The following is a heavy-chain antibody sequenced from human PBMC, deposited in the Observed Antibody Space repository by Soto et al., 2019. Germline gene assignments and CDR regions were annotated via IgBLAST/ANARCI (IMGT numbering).Heavy chain of an antibody. Sequence: QLQLQESGPGLVKPSETVSLTCTVSGGSFRSSTYCWGWIRQPPGKGLEWIGSMYSGGNTYYNLSLKSRVTVSVDTSKNHFSLKLTSVTATDTALYYCARQPYDSTGYYYGAWGQGTLVTVSS. CDR3: ARQPYDSTGYYYGA. V-gene: IGHV4-39*01. D-gene: IGHD3-22*01. CDR1: GGSFRSSTYC. J-gene: IGHJ5*02. CDR2: MYSGGNT.